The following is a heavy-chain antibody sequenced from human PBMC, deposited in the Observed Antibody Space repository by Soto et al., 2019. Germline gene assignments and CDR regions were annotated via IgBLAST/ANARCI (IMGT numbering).Heavy chain of an antibody. D-gene: IGHD1-1*01. J-gene: IGHJ5*02. CDR2: IYSTGTT. CDR3: VRDGTKTLRDWFDP. Sequence: QVQLQESGPGLVKPSETLSLTCTVSGASISGFYWGWIRKSAGKGLEWIGRIYSTGTTDYNPSLKRRVMLSVDTAKKQFSLQLRSVTAADTAVYYCVRDGTKTLRDWFDPWGQGISVTVSS. V-gene: IGHV4-4*07. CDR1: GASISGFY.